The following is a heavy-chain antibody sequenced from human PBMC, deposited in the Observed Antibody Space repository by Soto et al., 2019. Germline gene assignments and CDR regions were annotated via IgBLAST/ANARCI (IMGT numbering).Heavy chain of an antibody. Sequence: LVKVAWKGAGGAFSRYTISWLRKTPGQGLEWMGRIIPILGIANYAQKFQGRVTITADKSTSTAYMELSSLRSEDTAVYYCARDPYYYDSSGYYYWGQGTLVTVSS. CDR2: IIPILGIA. D-gene: IGHD3-22*01. V-gene: IGHV1-69*04. J-gene: IGHJ4*02. CDR1: GGAFSRYT. CDR3: ARDPYYYDSSGYYY.